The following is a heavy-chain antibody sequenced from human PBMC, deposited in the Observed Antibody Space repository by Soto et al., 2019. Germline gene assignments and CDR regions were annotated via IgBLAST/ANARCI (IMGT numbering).Heavy chain of an antibody. V-gene: IGHV4-59*08. CDR3: ARLPKYYYDSSGYFDY. D-gene: IGHD3-22*01. CDR1: GGSISSYY. Sequence: PSETLSLTCTVSGGSISSYYWSWIRQPPGKGLEWIGYIYYSGGTNYNPSLKSRVTISVDTSKNQFSLKLSSVTAADTAVYYCARLPKYYYDSSGYFDYWGQGTLVTVSS. J-gene: IGHJ4*02. CDR2: IYYSGGT.